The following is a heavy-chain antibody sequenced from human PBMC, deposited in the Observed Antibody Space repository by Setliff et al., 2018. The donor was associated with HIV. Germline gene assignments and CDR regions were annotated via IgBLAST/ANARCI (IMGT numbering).Heavy chain of an antibody. J-gene: IGHJ4*02. Sequence: SETLSLTCTVSGGSISRGDYYWGWIRQPPGKGLEWIGSIYYSGSTYYNPSLKSRVAISVDTSKNQFSLKLSSVTAADTAVYYCARLPYIPMYYFDYWGQGTLVTVSS. CDR2: IYYSGST. D-gene: IGHD3-10*02. CDR3: ARLPYIPMYYFDY. V-gene: IGHV4-39*01. CDR1: GGSISRGDYY.